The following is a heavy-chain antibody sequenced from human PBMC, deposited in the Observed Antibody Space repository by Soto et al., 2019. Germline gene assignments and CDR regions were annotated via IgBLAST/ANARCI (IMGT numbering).Heavy chain of an antibody. J-gene: IGHJ4*02. CDR3: AGCPNAGSSPSCYHLDY. CDR2: IFQSGST. V-gene: IGHV4-59*12. CDR1: GGSINSYY. D-gene: IGHD2-2*01. Sequence: QVQLQESGPGLVKPSETLSLTCTVSGGSINSYYWSWIRQPPGKGLEWIGYIFQSGSTYYNPSRESRVTISVDRSKNQFSLRLSSVTAADTAVYYCAGCPNAGSSPSCYHLDYWGQGTLVTVSS.